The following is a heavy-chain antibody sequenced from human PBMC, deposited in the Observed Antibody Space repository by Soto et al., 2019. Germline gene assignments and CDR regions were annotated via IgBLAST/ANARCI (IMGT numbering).Heavy chain of an antibody. V-gene: IGHV3-23*01. D-gene: IGHD2-8*01. Sequence: GGSLRLSCAASGFTFSSYAMSWARQAPGKGLEWVSAISGSGGSTYYADSVKGRFTISRDNSKNTLYLQMNSLRAEDTAVYYCAKVPPRCTNGVCYTPYYFDYWGQGTLVTVSS. J-gene: IGHJ4*02. CDR1: GFTFSSYA. CDR3: AKVPPRCTNGVCYTPYYFDY. CDR2: ISGSGGST.